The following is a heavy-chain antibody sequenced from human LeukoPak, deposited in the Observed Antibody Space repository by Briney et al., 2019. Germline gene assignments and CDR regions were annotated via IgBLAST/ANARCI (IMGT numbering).Heavy chain of an antibody. V-gene: IGHV4-34*01. D-gene: IGHD1-1*01. CDR2: ISHSGST. CDR3: ATQRDGYPSWFDP. J-gene: IGHJ5*02. Sequence: SETLSPTCAVYGGSLSGYYWSWIRQPPGKGLEWIGEISHSGSTSYNPSLKSRVTISVDTSKNQFSLNLKSVTAADTAVYYCATQRDGYPSWFDPWGQGTLVTVSS. CDR1: GGSLSGYY.